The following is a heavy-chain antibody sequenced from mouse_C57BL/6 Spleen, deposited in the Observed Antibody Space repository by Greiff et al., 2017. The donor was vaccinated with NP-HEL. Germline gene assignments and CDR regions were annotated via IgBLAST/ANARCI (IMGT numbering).Heavy chain of an antibody. CDR1: GFTFSSYG. J-gene: IGHJ4*01. CDR2: ISSGGSYT. Sequence: EVKLVESGGDLVKPGGSLKLSCAASGFTFSSYGMSWVRQTPDKRLEWVATISSGGSYTYYPDSVKGRFTISRDNAKNTLYLQMSSLKSEDTAMYYCARRPLRYYAMDYWGQGTSVTVSS. V-gene: IGHV5-6*02. CDR3: ARRPLRYYAMDY. D-gene: IGHD1-1*01.